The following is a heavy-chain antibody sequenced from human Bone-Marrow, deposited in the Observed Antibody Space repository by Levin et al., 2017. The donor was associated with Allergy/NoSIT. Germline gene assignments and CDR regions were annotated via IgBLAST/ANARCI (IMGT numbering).Heavy chain of an antibody. Sequence: ASVKVSCKASGHSFTGHYIHWMRQAPGQGLEWMGRIDPKSGATDYAQKFRDRATMNGDTSVSTVYMELTGLRFDDTALFYCAVSTEAPATPNFDYWGQGTPLTVSS. CDR2: IDPKSGAT. V-gene: IGHV1-2*02. D-gene: IGHD2-15*01. J-gene: IGHJ4*02. CDR1: GHSFTGHY. CDR3: AVSTEAPATPNFDY.